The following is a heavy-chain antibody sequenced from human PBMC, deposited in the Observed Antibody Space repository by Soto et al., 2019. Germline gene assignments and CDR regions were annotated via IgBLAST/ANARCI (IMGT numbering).Heavy chain of an antibody. CDR3: AAATKSYFYGMDV. J-gene: IGHJ6*02. V-gene: IGHV3-30*03. Sequence: QVQLVESGGGVVQPGRSLRLSCAASGLTFSSSAMHWVRQAPGKGLEWVALISYDGSNKYYEDSVKGRFTITRDNSKNTLDLQMNSLREEDTAVYYCAAATKSYFYGMDVWGQGTTVTVSS. CDR1: GLTFSSSA. CDR2: ISYDGSNK.